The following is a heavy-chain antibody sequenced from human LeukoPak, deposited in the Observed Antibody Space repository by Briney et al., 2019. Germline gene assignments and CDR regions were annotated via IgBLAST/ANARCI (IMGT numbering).Heavy chain of an antibody. Sequence: PGRSLRLSCAASGFTFSSYAMHWVRQAPGKGLEWVAVISYDGSNKYYADSVKGRFTISRDNSKSTQYLQMNSLRAEDTAVYYCAGAGDYGNEAFDIWGQGTMVTVSS. CDR3: AGAGDYGNEAFDI. CDR1: GFTFSSYA. D-gene: IGHD4-17*01. V-gene: IGHV3-30-3*01. J-gene: IGHJ3*02. CDR2: ISYDGSNK.